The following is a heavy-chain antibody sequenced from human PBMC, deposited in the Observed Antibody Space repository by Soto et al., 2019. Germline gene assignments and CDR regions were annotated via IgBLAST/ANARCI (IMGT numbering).Heavy chain of an antibody. V-gene: IGHV5-10-1*01. CDR2: IDPSDSYT. Sequence: GESLKISCKGSGYSFTSYWISWVRQMRGKGLEWMGRIDPSDSYTNYSPSFQGHVTISADKSISTAYLQWSSLKASDTAMYYCARLGIAVAEKPRYYYGMDVWGQGTTVTVSS. CDR1: GYSFTSYW. CDR3: ARLGIAVAEKPRYYYGMDV. D-gene: IGHD6-19*01. J-gene: IGHJ6*02.